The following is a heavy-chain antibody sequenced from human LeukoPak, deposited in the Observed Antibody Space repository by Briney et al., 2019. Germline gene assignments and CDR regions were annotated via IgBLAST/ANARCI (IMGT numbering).Heavy chain of an antibody. D-gene: IGHD6-19*01. J-gene: IGHJ4*02. CDR1: GGSFSGYY. CDR3: ARDQGSGWYRYYFDY. Sequence: SETLSLTCAVYGGSFSGYYWSWIRQPPGKGLEWIGYIYYSGSTYYNPSLKSRVTISVDTSKNQFSLKLSSVTAADTAVYYCARDQGSGWYRYYFDYWGQGTLVTVSS. V-gene: IGHV4-30-4*08. CDR2: IYYSGST.